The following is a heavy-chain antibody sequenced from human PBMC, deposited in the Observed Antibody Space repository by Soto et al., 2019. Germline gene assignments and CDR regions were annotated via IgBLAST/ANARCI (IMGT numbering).Heavy chain of an antibody. J-gene: IGHJ4*02. CDR3: ASVRGGRGDY. CDR1: GGSISSTNYY. V-gene: IGHV4-39*01. D-gene: IGHD3-16*01. CDR2: IYYSGST. Sequence: QLQLQESGPGLVKPSETLSLTCTVSGGSISSTNYYWGWIRQPPGKGLEWIGSIYYSGSTYYNPSLQSRVTISVDTSKNQFSLKLSSVTAADTAVYYCASVRGGRGDYWGQGTLVTVSS.